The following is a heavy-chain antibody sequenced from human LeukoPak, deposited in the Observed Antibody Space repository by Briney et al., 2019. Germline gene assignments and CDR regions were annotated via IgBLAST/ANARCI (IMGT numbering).Heavy chain of an antibody. CDR2: IYQSGST. Sequence: KPSETLSLTCAVSGYSIKSGYYWGCIRQPPGKGLEWIGTIYQSGSTYYNPSLKSRVTISVDTSKNQFSLKLSSVTAADTAVYYCARRPLYDYYDSSGYYSRVHDYWGQGTLVTVSS. D-gene: IGHD3-22*01. J-gene: IGHJ4*02. V-gene: IGHV4-38-2*01. CDR1: GYSIKSGYY. CDR3: ARRPLYDYYDSSGYYSRVHDY.